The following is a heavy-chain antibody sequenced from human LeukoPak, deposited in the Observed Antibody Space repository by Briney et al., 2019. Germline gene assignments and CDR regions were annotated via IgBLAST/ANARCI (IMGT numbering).Heavy chain of an antibody. CDR1: GFTFSSYA. Sequence: GGSLGLSCAASGFTFSSYAMSWVRQAPGKGLEWVSAISGSGGSTYYADSVKGRFTISRDNSKNTLYLQMNSLRAEDTAVYYCAKLCPNTAMARTFVDYWGQGTLVTVSS. V-gene: IGHV3-23*01. J-gene: IGHJ4*02. CDR2: ISGSGGST. CDR3: AKLCPNTAMARTFVDY. D-gene: IGHD5-18*01.